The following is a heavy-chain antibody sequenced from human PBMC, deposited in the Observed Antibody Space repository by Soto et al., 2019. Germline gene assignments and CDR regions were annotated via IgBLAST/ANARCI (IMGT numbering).Heavy chain of an antibody. D-gene: IGHD6-19*01. CDR3: ARELAVEKQNYYYYGMDV. Sequence: GGSLRLSCAASGFTFSSYSMNWVRQAPGKGLEWVSYISSSSSTIYYADSVKGRFTISRDNAKNSLYLQMNSLRDEDTAVYYCARELAVEKQNYYYYGMDVWGQGTTVTVSS. V-gene: IGHV3-48*02. CDR1: GFTFSSYS. CDR2: ISSSSSTI. J-gene: IGHJ6*02.